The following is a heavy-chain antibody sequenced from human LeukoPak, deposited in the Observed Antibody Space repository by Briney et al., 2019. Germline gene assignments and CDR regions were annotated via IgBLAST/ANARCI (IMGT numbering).Heavy chain of an antibody. J-gene: IGHJ4*02. CDR1: GYTFTSYG. CDR3: ARVAAAVRFFDY. V-gene: IGHV1-46*01. Sequence: ASVKVSCKASGYTFTSYGISWVRQAPGQGLEWMGIINPSGGSTSYAQKFQGRVTMTRDTSTSTVYMELSSLRSEDTAVYYCARVAAAVRFFDYWGQGTLVTVSS. CDR2: INPSGGST. D-gene: IGHD6-13*01.